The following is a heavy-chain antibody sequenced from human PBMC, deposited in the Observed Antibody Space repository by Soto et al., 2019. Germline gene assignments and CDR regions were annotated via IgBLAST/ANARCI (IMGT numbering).Heavy chain of an antibody. Sequence: PGGSLRLSCAASGFTFSSYAMSWVRQAPGKGLEWVSAISGSGGSTYYADSVKGRFTISRDNSKNTLYLQMSSLRAEDPAVYYCAKILMGEQLVPHPFYYYYGMDVWGQGTTVTVSS. D-gene: IGHD6-6*01. CDR2: ISGSGGST. CDR1: GFTFSSYA. J-gene: IGHJ6*02. CDR3: AKILMGEQLVPHPFYYYYGMDV. V-gene: IGHV3-23*01.